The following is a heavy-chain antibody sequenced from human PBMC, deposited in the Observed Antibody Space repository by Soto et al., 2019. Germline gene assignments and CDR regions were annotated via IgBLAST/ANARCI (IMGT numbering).Heavy chain of an antibody. V-gene: IGHV4-59*01. CDR3: ARQGGSNIEVRPGKWFYS. CDR2: ISYSGIT. CDR1: GGSISNYY. J-gene: IGHJ5*01. D-gene: IGHD6-19*01. Sequence: SETLSLTCTVSGGSISNYYWSWIRQPPGKGQEWVGYISYSGITAYNPSLKSRVTVSVDTSRNQFSLKLTSVTAADTALYYCARQGGSNIEVRPGKWFYSCGRGTQVTVSS.